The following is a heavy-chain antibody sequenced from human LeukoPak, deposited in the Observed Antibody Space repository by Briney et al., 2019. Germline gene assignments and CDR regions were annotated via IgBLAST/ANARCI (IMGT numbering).Heavy chain of an antibody. CDR3: ARDTSEEYQLLYNWFDP. Sequence: SETLSLTCTVSGYSISSGYYWGWIRQPPGKGLEWIGSIYHSGSTYHNPSLKSRVTISVDTSKNQFSLKLSSVTAADTAVYYCARDTSEEYQLLYNWFDPWGQGTLVTVSS. D-gene: IGHD2-2*02. CDR1: GYSISSGYY. V-gene: IGHV4-38-2*02. CDR2: IYHSGST. J-gene: IGHJ5*02.